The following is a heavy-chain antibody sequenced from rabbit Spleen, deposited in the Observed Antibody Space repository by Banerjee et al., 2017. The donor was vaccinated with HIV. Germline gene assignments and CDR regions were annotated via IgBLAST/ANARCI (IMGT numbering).Heavy chain of an antibody. CDR3: ARDFGGYDSGGGL. Sequence: QEQLEESGGDLVKPGASLTLTCKASGFDLSSGGDMCWVRQAPGKGLEWIACIEGGSSAFSYFARWAKGRFTISKTSSTTVTLQMTSLTAADTATYFCARDFGGYDSGGGLWGPGTLVTVS. V-gene: IGHV1S45*01. CDR1: GFDLSSGGD. J-gene: IGHJ4*01. D-gene: IGHD1-1*01. CDR2: IEGGSSAFS.